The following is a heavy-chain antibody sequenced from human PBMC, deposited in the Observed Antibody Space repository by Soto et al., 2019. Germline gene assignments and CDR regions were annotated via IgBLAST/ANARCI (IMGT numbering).Heavy chain of an antibody. Sequence: SLRLSCAASRFTFSNYLMTWVRQAPGKGLEWVANIKEDGGEKYYVDSVKGRFTISRDNADNSLYLQMNSLRAEDPAVYYCATGHISGWSSGGYCDQGTLVTASS. CDR2: IKEDGGEK. CDR1: RFTFSNYL. J-gene: IGHJ4*02. CDR3: ATGHISGWSSGGY. V-gene: IGHV3-7*01. D-gene: IGHD6-19*01.